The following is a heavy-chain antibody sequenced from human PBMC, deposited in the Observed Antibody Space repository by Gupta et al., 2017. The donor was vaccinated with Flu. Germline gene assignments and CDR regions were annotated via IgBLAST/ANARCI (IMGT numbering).Heavy chain of an antibody. V-gene: IGHV1-69*01. Sequence: QVQLVQSGAEVRKPGSSVRVSCKASGGTFSRFSTYSITWVRQAPGQGLEWVGGIIPIYGTSKYAQKFQGRVAIRVDESTSTAYMEMSSLRLEDTAVYYCAKIPHVDASMVRDPWGQGTRVTVSS. D-gene: IGHD5-18*01. CDR1: GGTFSRFSTYS. CDR3: AKIPHVDASMVRDP. CDR2: IIPIYGTS. J-gene: IGHJ5*02.